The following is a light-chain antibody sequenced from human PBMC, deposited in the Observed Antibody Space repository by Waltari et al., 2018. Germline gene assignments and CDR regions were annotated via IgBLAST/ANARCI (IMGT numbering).Light chain of an antibody. CDR2: WAS. Sequence: DIVMTQSPDSLAVSLGERATVHCKSSKHVLYSPHTKSFLSWFQQKLAQPPKLLIYWASTRESGVPVRFSGSGSGRDFTLTISSLQAEDVAVYYCQQYYNIPWTFGQGTKVEIK. CDR3: QQYYNIPWT. J-gene: IGKJ1*01. CDR1: KHVLYSPHTKSF. V-gene: IGKV4-1*01.